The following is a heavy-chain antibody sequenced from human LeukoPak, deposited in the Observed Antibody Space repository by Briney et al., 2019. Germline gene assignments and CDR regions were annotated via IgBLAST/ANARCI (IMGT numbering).Heavy chain of an antibody. CDR3: ARDYDSPHYFDY. V-gene: IGHV4-39*07. J-gene: IGHJ4*02. D-gene: IGHD3-22*01. Sequence: SETLSLTCTVSGGSISSSSYYWGWIRQPPGKGLEWIGSIYYSGSTYYNPSLKSRVTISVDTSKNQFSLKLSSVTAADTAVYYCARDYDSPHYFDYWGQGTLVTVSS. CDR1: GGSISSSSYY. CDR2: IYYSGST.